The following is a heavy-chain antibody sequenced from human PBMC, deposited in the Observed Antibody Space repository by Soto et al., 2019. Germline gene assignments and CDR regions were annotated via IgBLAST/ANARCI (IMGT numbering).Heavy chain of an antibody. CDR3: ARDGEAYGIRVTCYVGPVGYYYYGMDV. J-gene: IGHJ6*02. Sequence: QVQLVQSGTEVKKPGASVKVSCKASGGSVSSYGISWVRQAPGQGLEWVGTLIPISGKTDYAQKFQGRVTITADESTTTVYMELRSLRSEDTAVYYCARDGEAYGIRVTCYVGPVGYYYYGMDVWGQGTTVSISS. CDR2: LIPISGKT. V-gene: IGHV1-69*18. CDR1: GGSVSSYG. D-gene: IGHD2-2*01.